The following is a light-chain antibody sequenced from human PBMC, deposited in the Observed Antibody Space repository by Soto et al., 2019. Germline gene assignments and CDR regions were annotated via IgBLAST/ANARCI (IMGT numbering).Light chain of an antibody. J-gene: IGLJ7*01. CDR1: SSDVGSHNL. V-gene: IGLV2-23*02. CDR3: CSSGGSRAV. CDR2: EVS. Sequence: QSALTQPASVSGSPGQSITISCTGTSSDVGSHNLVSWYQQHPGQAPKLMIYEVSKRPLGVSARFSASKSGNTASLTLSGRQAEDAADYYCCSSGGSRAVFGGGTQLTVL.